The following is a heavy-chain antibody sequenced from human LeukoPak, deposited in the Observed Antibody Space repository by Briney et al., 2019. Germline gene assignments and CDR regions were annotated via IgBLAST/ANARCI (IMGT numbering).Heavy chain of an antibody. D-gene: IGHD2-2*01. J-gene: IGHJ6*03. CDR3: ARDRRGRYCSSTNCHSGIYYYYYYMDV. CDR1: GGSISSGDYY. V-gene: IGHV4-30-4*08. Sequence: SETLSLTCTVSGGSISSGDYYWSWIRQPPGKGLEWIGYIYYSGSTYYNPSLKSRVTISVATSKNQFSLKLSSVTAADTAVYYCARDRRGRYCSSTNCHSGIYYYYYYMDVWGKGTTVTVSS. CDR2: IYYSGST.